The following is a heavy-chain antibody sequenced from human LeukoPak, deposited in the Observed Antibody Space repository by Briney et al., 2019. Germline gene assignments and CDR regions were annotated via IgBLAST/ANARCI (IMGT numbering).Heavy chain of an antibody. CDR3: ARIDYGGTGYFDY. D-gene: IGHD4-23*01. J-gene: IGHJ4*02. V-gene: IGHV4-39*07. CDR1: GDSISSSNYY. Sequence: SETLSLTCTVSGDSISSSNYYWGWIRQPPGKGLEWIGSIYYSGSTYYNPSLKSRVTISVDTSKNQFSLKLSSVTAADTAVYYCARIDYGGTGYFDYWGQGALVTVSS. CDR2: IYYSGST.